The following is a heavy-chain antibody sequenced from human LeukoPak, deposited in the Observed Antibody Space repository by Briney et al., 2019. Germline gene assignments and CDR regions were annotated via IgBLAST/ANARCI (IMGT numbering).Heavy chain of an antibody. J-gene: IGHJ6*03. CDR3: AKGGGYEAQYYYYYLDV. CDR2: VNSDGSGT. D-gene: IGHD5-12*01. CDR1: GFTFSRYS. Sequence: GGSLRLSCAASGFTFSRYSMHWVRQAPGKGLVWVSHVNSDGSGTDYADSVKGRFTVSRDNSKNTLYLQMKSLRAEDTAVYYCAKGGGYEAQYYYYYLDVWGKGTTVTISS. V-gene: IGHV3-74*01.